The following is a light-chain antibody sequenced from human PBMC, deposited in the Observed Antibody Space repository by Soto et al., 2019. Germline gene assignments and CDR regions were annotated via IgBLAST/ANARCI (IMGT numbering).Light chain of an antibody. J-gene: IGLJ1*01. Sequence: QSALTQPRSVSGSPGQSVTIECTGTSSDVGAYNYVSWYQQHPGTAPKLMIYDVSKRPSGVPDRFSGSKSGNTASLTISGLQADDEADYFCSSYTTSSTQVFGTGTKLTVL. V-gene: IGLV2-11*01. CDR2: DVS. CDR1: SSDVGAYNY. CDR3: SSYTTSSTQV.